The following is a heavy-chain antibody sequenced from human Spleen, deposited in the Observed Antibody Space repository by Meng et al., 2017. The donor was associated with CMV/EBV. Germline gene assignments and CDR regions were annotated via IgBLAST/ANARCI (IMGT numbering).Heavy chain of an antibody. CDR1: GGSISSSNYY. CDR3: ARDILERNAFDM. J-gene: IGHJ3*02. Sequence: SETLSLTCTVSGGSISSSNYYWDWIRQPPGKGLEWIGYISYIGSTNYNPSLKSRVTISVDTSKNQFSLKLSSVTAADTAIFYCARDILERNAFDMWGQGTMVTVSS. V-gene: IGHV4-61*05. D-gene: IGHD1-1*01. CDR2: ISYIGST.